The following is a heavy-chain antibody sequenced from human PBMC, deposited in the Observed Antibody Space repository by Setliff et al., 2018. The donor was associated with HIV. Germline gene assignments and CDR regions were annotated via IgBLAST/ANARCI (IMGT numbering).Heavy chain of an antibody. CDR2: VYYTGKT. Sequence: SETLSLTCSVSGGSLISGGYYWSWIRQHPGTGLEWIGYVYYTGKTYYNPSLESRISMSVDTSKNQFSLKLTSVTAADTAIYYCARDLTSNSNCFEPWGQGTQVTVSS. J-gene: IGHJ5*02. CDR3: ARDLTSNSNCFEP. D-gene: IGHD4-4*01. CDR1: GGSLISGGYY. V-gene: IGHV4-31*03.